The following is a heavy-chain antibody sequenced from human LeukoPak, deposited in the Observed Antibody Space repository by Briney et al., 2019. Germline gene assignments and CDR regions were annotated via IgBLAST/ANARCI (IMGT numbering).Heavy chain of an antibody. V-gene: IGHV4-39*01. J-gene: IGHJ3*01. CDR1: GDSISSNY. CDR3: ARLEWQLLRYSFDF. CDR2: ISYSWSG. D-gene: IGHD1-26*01. Sequence: SETLSLTCTVSGDSISSNYWGWIRQPPGKGLEWIGSISYSWSGYYNPSLKRRVTMSVDTSKNQFSLKLSSVTAADTAVYYCARLEWQLLRYSFDFWGQGTMVTVSS.